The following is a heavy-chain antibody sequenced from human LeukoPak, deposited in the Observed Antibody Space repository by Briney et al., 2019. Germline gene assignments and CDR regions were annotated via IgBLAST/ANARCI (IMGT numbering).Heavy chain of an antibody. CDR3: ARGVYLGNGYYFDY. D-gene: IGHD2-8*01. V-gene: IGHV4-4*07. J-gene: IGHJ4*02. CDR2: IYTSGST. CDR1: GGPISSYY. Sequence: SETLSLTCTVSGGPISSYYWNWIRQPAGKGLEWIGHIYTSGSTNYNSSLKSRVTMSADTSKNQFSVKLNSVIAADTAMYYCARGVYLGNGYYFDYWGQGTLVTVSS.